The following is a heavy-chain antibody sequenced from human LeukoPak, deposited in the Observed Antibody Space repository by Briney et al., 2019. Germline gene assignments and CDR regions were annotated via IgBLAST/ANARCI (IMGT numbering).Heavy chain of an antibody. CDR2: ISSSSSTI. J-gene: IGHJ4*02. Sequence: GGSLRLSCPASGFTFSRYSLHWVRQAPGKGLEWVSYISSSSSTIYYADSVKGRFTISRDNAKNSLYLQMNSLRAEDTAVYYCARREGSPWYYFDYWGQGTLVTVSS. CDR3: ARREGSPWYYFDY. CDR1: GFTFSRYS. V-gene: IGHV3-48*01. D-gene: IGHD6-13*01.